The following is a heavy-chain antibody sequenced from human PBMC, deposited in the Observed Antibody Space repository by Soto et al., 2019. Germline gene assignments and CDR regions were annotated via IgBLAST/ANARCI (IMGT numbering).Heavy chain of an antibody. Sequence: QVQLQESGPGLVKPSETLSLTCAVSGDSLSGTYWWSWVRQAPGGGLQWIGEISDSATTHYNPSPMSRVTSSMDKSRSEFSLTLISVTAADSASYYCARHILVTGTRGVAFWGQGIVVTVSS. D-gene: IGHD6-19*01. CDR2: ISDSATT. CDR1: GDSLSGTYW. J-gene: IGHJ4*02. CDR3: ARHILVTGTRGVAF. V-gene: IGHV4-4*02.